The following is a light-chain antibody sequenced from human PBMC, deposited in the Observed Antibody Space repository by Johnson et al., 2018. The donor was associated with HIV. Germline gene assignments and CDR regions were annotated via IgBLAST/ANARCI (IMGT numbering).Light chain of an antibody. CDR3: GTWDRSLSAGGV. CDR1: SSNIGNNY. V-gene: IGLV1-51*01. J-gene: IGLJ1*01. Sequence: QSLLTQPPSVSAAPGQKVTISCSGSSSNIGNNYVSWYQQLPGTAPKLLIYDNNKRPSGIPDRFSGSKSGTSATLGITGLQTGDEGDYYCGTWDRSLSAGGVFGTGTKVTVL. CDR2: DNN.